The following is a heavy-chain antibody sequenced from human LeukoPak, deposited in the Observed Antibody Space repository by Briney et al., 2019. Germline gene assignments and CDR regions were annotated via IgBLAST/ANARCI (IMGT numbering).Heavy chain of an antibody. CDR1: GFTFSSAW. CDR3: PPLYEIFGSSLAGL. Sequence: GGSLRLSCAASGFTFSSAWMSWVRHAPGKGLEWVGRIRSKTDGGTTDYAAPVNGRFTISRDDSKNTVNLQMNSLKIEDTAVYHCPPLYEIFGSSLAGLGGKGTPVTVPP. V-gene: IGHV3-15*01. D-gene: IGHD3-3*01. J-gene: IGHJ6*04. CDR2: IRSKTDGGTT.